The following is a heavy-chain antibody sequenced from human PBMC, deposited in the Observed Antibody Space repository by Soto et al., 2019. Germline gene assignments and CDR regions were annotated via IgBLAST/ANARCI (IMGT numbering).Heavy chain of an antibody. V-gene: IGHV3-23*01. J-gene: IGHJ4*02. CDR3: AKDVGRSSWYTGY. D-gene: IGHD6-13*01. CDR1: GFTFSSYA. CDR2: ISGSGGST. Sequence: GGSLRLSCAASGFTFSSYAMSWVRQAPGKGLEWVSAISGSGGSTYYADSVKGGFTNSRDNSKNTLYLQMNSLRAEETAVYYCAKDVGRSSWYTGYWGQGTLVTVSS.